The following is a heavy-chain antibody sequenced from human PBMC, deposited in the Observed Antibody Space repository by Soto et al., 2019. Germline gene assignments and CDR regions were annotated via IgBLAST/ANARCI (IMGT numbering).Heavy chain of an antibody. Sequence: GGSLRLSCAVSGFTFSSNAMHWVRQAPGKGLEYVSAISSNGGSTYYASSVKGRFTISRANSKNTLYLQMGSLRAEAMSVYYCARGKVSGSCYAFDIWGQGTMVTVSS. J-gene: IGHJ3*02. CDR2: ISSNGGST. CDR3: ARGKVSGSCYAFDI. D-gene: IGHD6-13*01. V-gene: IGHV3-64*01. CDR1: GFTFSSNA.